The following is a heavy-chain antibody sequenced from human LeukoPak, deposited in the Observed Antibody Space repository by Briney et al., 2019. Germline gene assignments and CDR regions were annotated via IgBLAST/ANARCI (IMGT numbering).Heavy chain of an antibody. J-gene: IGHJ4*02. CDR1: GFTFSSYS. CDR2: ISSSSSYI. CDR3: ARGAVVVPAASRADY. Sequence: GGSLRLSCAASGFTFSSYSMNWVRQAPGKGLEWVSSISSSSSYIYYADSVKGRFTISRDNAKNSLYLQMNSLRAEDTAVYYCARGAVVVPAASRADYWGQGTLVTVSS. D-gene: IGHD2-2*01. V-gene: IGHV3-21*01.